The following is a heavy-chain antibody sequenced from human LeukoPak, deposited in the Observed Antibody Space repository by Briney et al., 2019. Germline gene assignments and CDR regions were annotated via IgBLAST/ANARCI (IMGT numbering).Heavy chain of an antibody. V-gene: IGHV1-2*02. Sequence: ASVKVSCKASGYTFTGYYMRWVRQAPGQGLEWMGWINPNSGGTNYAQKFQGRVTMTRDTSISTAYMELSRLRSDDTAVYYCARGIVGATTPFYWGQGTLVTVSS. CDR1: GYTFTGYY. CDR3: ARGIVGATTPFY. D-gene: IGHD1-26*01. CDR2: INPNSGGT. J-gene: IGHJ4*02.